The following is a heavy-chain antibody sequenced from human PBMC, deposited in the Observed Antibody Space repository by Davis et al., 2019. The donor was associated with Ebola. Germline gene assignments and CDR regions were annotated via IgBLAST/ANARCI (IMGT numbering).Heavy chain of an antibody. Sequence: MPSETLSLTCTVSGVSTSDYYWSWLRQPPGKGLEWIGFLYSGGNSNYNPSLKSRVTMSIDTSKNQFSLNLSSVTAADTAMYYCARHRSERDWFDPWGQGILVTVSP. CDR2: LYSGGNS. CDR3: ARHRSERDWFDP. CDR1: GVSTSDYY. D-gene: IGHD3-10*01. J-gene: IGHJ5*02. V-gene: IGHV4-59*08.